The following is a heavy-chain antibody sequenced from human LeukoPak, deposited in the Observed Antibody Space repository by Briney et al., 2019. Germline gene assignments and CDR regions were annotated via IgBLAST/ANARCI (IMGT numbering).Heavy chain of an antibody. CDR1: GGPINSYY. CDR2: IYYSGGT. CDR3: ARHPGGVVGASFYYGMDV. J-gene: IGHJ6*02. D-gene: IGHD2-15*01. V-gene: IGHV4-59*08. Sequence: SETLSLTCTVSGGPINSYYSSWIRQPPGKGLEWIGYIYYSGGTNYNPSLKSRVTISVDTSKNQFSLKLSSVTAADTAVYYCARHPGGVVGASFYYGMDVWGQGTTVTVSS.